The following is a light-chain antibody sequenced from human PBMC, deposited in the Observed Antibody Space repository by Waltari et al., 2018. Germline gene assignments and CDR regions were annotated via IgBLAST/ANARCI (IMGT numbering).Light chain of an antibody. CDR1: QSISTW. CDR2: KAS. Sequence: DIQMTQSPSTLSASVGDRVTITCRASQSISTWLAWYQQKAGEAPKLLIYKASSLETGVPSRFSGSGSGTEFTLTISSLQPDDFATYYCQQYYSYPLTFGGGTKVEIK. J-gene: IGKJ4*01. CDR3: QQYYSYPLT. V-gene: IGKV1-5*03.